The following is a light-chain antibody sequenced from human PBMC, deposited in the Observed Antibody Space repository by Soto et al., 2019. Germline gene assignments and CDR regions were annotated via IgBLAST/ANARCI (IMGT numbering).Light chain of an antibody. J-gene: IGLJ1*01. V-gene: IGLV2-23*01. CDR1: SSDVGSYNL. CDR2: EGS. CDR3: CSYAGGSVLNYV. Sequence: QSVLTQPASVSGSPGQSITISCTGISSDVGSYNLVSWYQQHPGKAPKVMIYEGSKRPSGVSSRFSGSQSGNTASLTISGLQAEDEADYYSCSYAGGSVLNYVFGPGTKVTV.